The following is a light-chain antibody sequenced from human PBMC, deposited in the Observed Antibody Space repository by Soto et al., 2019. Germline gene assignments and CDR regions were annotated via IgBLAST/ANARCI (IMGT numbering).Light chain of an antibody. J-gene: IGKJ1*01. V-gene: IGKV1-5*03. CDR2: KAS. CDR3: QHYNSYSEA. Sequence: DIQMTQSPSTLSGSVGDRVTITCRASQTISSWLAGYQQKPGKAPKLLIYKASTLKSGVPSRFSGSGSGTEFTLTISSLQHDDFATYYCQHYNSYSEAFGQGTKVDLK. CDR1: QTISSW.